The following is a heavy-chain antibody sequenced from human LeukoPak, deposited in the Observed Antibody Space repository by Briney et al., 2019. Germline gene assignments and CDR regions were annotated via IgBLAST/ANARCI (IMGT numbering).Heavy chain of an antibody. Sequence: PGGSLRLSFSPFGFPLSGYAMSGAGKPPGRGRGGVSGIFVRGGSTYSADPVKGRFTISSDNSKNTPYLQMNNLRGEDRAVYYCAKETGYSGYDYGDYWGQGTLVTVFS. V-gene: IGHV3-23*01. CDR1: GFPLSGYA. D-gene: IGHD5-12*01. CDR2: IFVRGGST. CDR3: AKETGYSGYDYGDY. J-gene: IGHJ4*02.